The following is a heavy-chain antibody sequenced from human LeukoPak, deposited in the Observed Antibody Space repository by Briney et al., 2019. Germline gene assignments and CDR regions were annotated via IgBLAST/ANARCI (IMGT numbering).Heavy chain of an antibody. V-gene: IGHV4-30-2*01. CDR3: ARGFAGATVTTFDY. Sequence: SETLSLTCTVSGGSISSGDYYWSWIRQPPGKGLEWIGYIYHSGSTYYNPSLKSRVTISVDRSKNQFSLKLSSVTAADTAVYYCARGFAGATVTTFDYWGLGTLVTVSS. CDR2: IYHSGST. CDR1: GGSISSGDYY. D-gene: IGHD4-17*01. J-gene: IGHJ4*02.